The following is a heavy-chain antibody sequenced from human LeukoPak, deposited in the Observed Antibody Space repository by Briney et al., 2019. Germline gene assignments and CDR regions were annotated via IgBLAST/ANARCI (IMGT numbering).Heavy chain of an antibody. J-gene: IGHJ3*02. CDR3: ARSFGVVTIDAFDI. Sequence: SETLSLTCAVYGGSFSGYYWSWICQPPGKGLEWIGEINHSGSTNYNPSLKSRVTISVDTSKNQFTLKLSSVTAADTAVYYCARSFGVVTIDAFDIWGQGTMVTVSS. D-gene: IGHD3-3*01. CDR1: GGSFSGYY. CDR2: INHSGST. V-gene: IGHV4-34*01.